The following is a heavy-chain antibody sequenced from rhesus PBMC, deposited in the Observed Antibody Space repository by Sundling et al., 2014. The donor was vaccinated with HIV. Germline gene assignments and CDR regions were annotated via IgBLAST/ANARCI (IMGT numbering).Heavy chain of an antibody. Sequence: EVQLVESGGGLVQPGGSLRLSCVVSGFTFSSYGMSWVRQAPGKGLDWVSSISSANSYIYYADSVKGRFTISRDNAKNSLFLHMNSLRVEDTAVYYCARVGKGQLVSGLDSWGQGVVVTVSS. D-gene: IGHD5-12*01. V-gene: IGHV3-136*01. J-gene: IGHJ6*01. CDR1: GFTFSSYG. CDR3: ARVGKGQLVSGLDS. CDR2: ISSANSYI.